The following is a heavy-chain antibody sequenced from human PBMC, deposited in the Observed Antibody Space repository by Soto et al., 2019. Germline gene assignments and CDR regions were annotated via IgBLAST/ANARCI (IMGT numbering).Heavy chain of an antibody. CDR3: ARAVADSPWFDP. V-gene: IGHV4-61*01. Sequence: SETLSLTCTVSGGSVSSGSYYWSWIRQPPGKGLEWIGYIYNSRSTNYNPSLKSRVSISVDTSKNQFSLKLSSVTAADTAVYYCARAVADSPWFDPWGQGTLVTVSS. CDR1: GGSVSSGSYY. CDR2: IYNSRST. D-gene: IGHD6-19*01. J-gene: IGHJ5*02.